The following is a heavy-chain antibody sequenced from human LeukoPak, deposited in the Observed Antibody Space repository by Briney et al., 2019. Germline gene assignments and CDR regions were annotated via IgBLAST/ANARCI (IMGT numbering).Heavy chain of an antibody. CDR2: ISGSGGST. D-gene: IGHD6-6*01. J-gene: IGHJ4*02. Sequence: GGSLRLSCAASGFTFSSYEMNWVRQAPGKGLEWVSAISGSGGSTYYADSVKGRFTISRDNSKNTLYPQMNSLRAEDTAVYYCANPPTIRSYSSSPDWGQGTLVTVSS. CDR3: ANPPTIRSYSSSPD. CDR1: GFTFSSYE. V-gene: IGHV3-23*01.